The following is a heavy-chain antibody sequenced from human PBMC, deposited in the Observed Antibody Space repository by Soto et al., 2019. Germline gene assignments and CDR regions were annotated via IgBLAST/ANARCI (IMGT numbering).Heavy chain of an antibody. CDR2: IYKSGAT. CDR1: GGSISSSY. Sequence: QVQLQESGPGLVKPSGTLSLTCTVSGGSISSSYWSWIRQPPGNGLEWIGYIYKSGATSYNPSLQSRVTISIDTSKNQVSLNLGSVTAADTAVYYCATHSGRSQGGDAFDIWGQGTMVIVSS. D-gene: IGHD1-26*01. CDR3: ATHSGRSQGGDAFDI. V-gene: IGHV4-59*08. J-gene: IGHJ3*02.